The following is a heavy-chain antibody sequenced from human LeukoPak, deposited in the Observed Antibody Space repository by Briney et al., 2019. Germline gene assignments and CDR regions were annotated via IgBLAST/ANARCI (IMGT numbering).Heavy chain of an antibody. CDR2: IDYSGGR. D-gene: IGHD3-9*01. V-gene: IGHV4-59*01. CDR1: GGSISSYS. Sequence: AETLSLTCSVSGGSISSYSWTWIRQPPGKGLEWIGFIDYSGGRNYNPSLKSRVTISADPSKNQFSLNLASVTAADTAVYFCARDHPVADWAADIWGRGTMVTVSS. J-gene: IGHJ3*02. CDR3: ARDHPVADWAADI.